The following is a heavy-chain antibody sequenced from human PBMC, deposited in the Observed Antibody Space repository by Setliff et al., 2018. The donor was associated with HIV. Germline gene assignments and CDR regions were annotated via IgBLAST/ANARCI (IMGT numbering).Heavy chain of an antibody. CDR2: IYVGDTT. J-gene: IGHJ6*02. V-gene: IGHV3-53*01. CDR3: ARGYYGSDLQNGMDV. CDR1: GFAVSGNY. Sequence: GGSLRLSCAASGFAVSGNYMSWVRQAPGKGLEWVSVIYVGDTTYYADSVKGRFTVTRDNAKNTLYLQMNSLRGEDTAVYYCARGYYGSDLQNGMDVWGQGTTVTVSS. D-gene: IGHD3-10*01.